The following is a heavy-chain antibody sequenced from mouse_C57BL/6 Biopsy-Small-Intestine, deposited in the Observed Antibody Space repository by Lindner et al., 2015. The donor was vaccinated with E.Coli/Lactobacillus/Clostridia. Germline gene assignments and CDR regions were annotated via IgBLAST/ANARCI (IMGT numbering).Heavy chain of an antibody. Sequence: VQLQESGAELVRPGTSVKMSCKASGYTFTNYWIGWAKQRPGHGLEWIGDIYPGGGYTNYNEKFKGKATLTADKSSSTAYMQFSSLTSEDSAIYYCARRGSRYFDYWGQGTTLTVSS. CDR3: ARRGSRYFDY. J-gene: IGHJ2*01. V-gene: IGHV1-63*01. D-gene: IGHD1-1*01. CDR2: IYPGGGYT. CDR1: GYTFTNYW.